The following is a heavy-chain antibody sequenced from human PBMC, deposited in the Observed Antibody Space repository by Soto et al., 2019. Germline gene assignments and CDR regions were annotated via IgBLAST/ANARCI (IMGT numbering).Heavy chain of an antibody. CDR1: GGSISSYY. V-gene: IGHV4-59*01. CDR2: IYYSGST. CDR3: ARFGITMVRGLTGWFDP. D-gene: IGHD3-10*01. J-gene: IGHJ5*02. Sequence: PSETLSLTCTVSGGSISSYYWSWIRQPPGKGLEWIGYIYYSGSTNYNPSLKSRVTISVDTSKNQFSLKLSSVTAADTAVYYCARFGITMVRGLTGWFDPSGQGILVTV.